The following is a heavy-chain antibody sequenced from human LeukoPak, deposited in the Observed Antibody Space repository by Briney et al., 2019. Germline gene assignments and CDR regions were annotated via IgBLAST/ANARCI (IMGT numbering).Heavy chain of an antibody. CDR1: GYTFTSYG. Sequence: ASVKVSCKASGYTFTSYGISWVRQAPGQGLEWMGWISAYNGNTNYAQKLQGRVTMTTDTSTSTAYMELRSLRSDDTAVYYCARELPYSYGPWYSDYWGQGTLVTVSS. CDR3: ARELPYSYGPWYSDY. J-gene: IGHJ4*02. CDR2: ISAYNGNT. D-gene: IGHD5-18*01. V-gene: IGHV1-18*01.